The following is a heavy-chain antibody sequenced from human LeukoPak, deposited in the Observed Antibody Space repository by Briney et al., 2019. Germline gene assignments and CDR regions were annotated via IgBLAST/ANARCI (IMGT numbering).Heavy chain of an antibody. CDR1: GGSISSGGYY. V-gene: IGHV4-30-2*01. J-gene: IGHJ4*02. D-gene: IGHD4-11*01. Sequence: SETLSLTCTVSGGSISSGGYYWSWIRQPPGKGLEWIGYIYHSGSTYYNPSLKSRVTISVDRSKNQFSLKLSSVTAADTAVYYCARDNPDYRAIFDYWGQGTLVTVSS. CDR2: IYHSGST. CDR3: ARDNPDYRAIFDY.